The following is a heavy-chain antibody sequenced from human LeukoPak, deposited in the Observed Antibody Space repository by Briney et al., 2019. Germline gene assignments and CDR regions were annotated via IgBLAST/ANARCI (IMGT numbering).Heavy chain of an antibody. D-gene: IGHD4-17*01. V-gene: IGHV1-69*13. Sequence: ASVKVSCKASGGTFSSYAISWVRQAPGQGLEWMGGIIPIFGTANYAQKFQGRVTITADESTSTAYMELSSLRSEDTAVYYCARDKEYGDLLWGQGTLVTVSS. CDR3: ARDKEYGDLL. CDR1: GGTFSSYA. J-gene: IGHJ4*02. CDR2: IIPIFGTA.